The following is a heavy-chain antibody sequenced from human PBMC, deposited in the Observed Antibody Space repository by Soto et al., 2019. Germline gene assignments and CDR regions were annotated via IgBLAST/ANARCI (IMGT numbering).Heavy chain of an antibody. J-gene: IGHJ5*02. D-gene: IGHD2-2*01. CDR2: IHHSGST. CDR3: ARVRQGCSSTSCYFDP. Sequence: SETLSLTCAVSGGSISSSNWWNWVRQPPGKGLEWIGEIHHSGSTNYNPSLKSRVTISVDKSKDQFSLKLNSVTAADTAVYYCARVRQGCSSTSCYFDPWGQGTLVTVSS. V-gene: IGHV4-4*02. CDR1: GGSISSSNW.